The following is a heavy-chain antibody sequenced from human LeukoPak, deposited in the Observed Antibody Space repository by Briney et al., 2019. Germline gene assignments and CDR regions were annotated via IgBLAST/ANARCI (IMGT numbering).Heavy chain of an antibody. CDR1: GFIFSSYI. CDR3: ARGDIVATITFDY. J-gene: IGHJ4*02. D-gene: IGHD5-12*01. V-gene: IGHV3-21*01. CDR2: ISSSSSYI. Sequence: GGSLRLSCAASGFIFSSYIMNWVRQAPGKGLECVSSISSSSSYIYYADSVKGRFTISRDNAKNSLYLQMNSLRAEDTAVYYCARGDIVATITFDYWGQGTLVTVSS.